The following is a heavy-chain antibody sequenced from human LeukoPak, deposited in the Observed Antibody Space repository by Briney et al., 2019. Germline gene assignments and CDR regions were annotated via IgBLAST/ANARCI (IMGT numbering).Heavy chain of an antibody. Sequence: SETLSLTCTVSGGSISSYYWSWIRQPPGKGLEWIGYIYTSGSTNYNPSLKGRVTISVDTSKNQFSLKLSSVTAADTAVYYCARLYGTAFDIWGQGTMVTVSS. CDR2: IYTSGST. D-gene: IGHD1-14*01. CDR1: GGSISSYY. J-gene: IGHJ3*02. V-gene: IGHV4-4*09. CDR3: ARLYGTAFDI.